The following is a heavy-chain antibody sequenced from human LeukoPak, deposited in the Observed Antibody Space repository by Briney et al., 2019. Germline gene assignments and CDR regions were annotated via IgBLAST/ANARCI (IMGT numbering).Heavy chain of an antibody. CDR3: ASVGSGYNWFDP. CDR2: ISPSGAST. CDR1: GYTFTRYY. D-gene: IGHD5-12*01. V-gene: IGHV1-46*01. Sequence: ASVKVSCKASGYTFTRYYMHWVRQAPGQGLEWMGIISPSGASTSYAQKFQGRVTMTRDTSTSTVYMELSSLRSDDTAVYYCASVGSGYNWFDPWGQGTLVTVSS. J-gene: IGHJ5*02.